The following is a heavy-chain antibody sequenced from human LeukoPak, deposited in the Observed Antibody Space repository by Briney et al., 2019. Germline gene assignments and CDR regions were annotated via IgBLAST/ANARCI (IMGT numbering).Heavy chain of an antibody. CDR2: INPNSGGT. D-gene: IGHD3-22*01. CDR1: GYTFTSYY. V-gene: IGHV1-2*02. CDR3: ARHYDSSGYFDY. J-gene: IGHJ4*02. Sequence: ASVKVSCKASGYTFTSYYMHWVRQAPGQGLEWMGWINPNSGGTNYAQKFQGRVTMTRDTSISTAYMELSRLRSDDTAVYYCARHYDSSGYFDYWGQGTLVTVSS.